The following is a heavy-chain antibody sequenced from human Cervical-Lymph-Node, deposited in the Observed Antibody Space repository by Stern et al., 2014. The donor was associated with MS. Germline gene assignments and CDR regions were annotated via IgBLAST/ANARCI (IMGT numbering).Heavy chain of an antibody. D-gene: IGHD2-8*02. CDR3: ARHRCTGGSCLLDY. V-gene: IGHV3-21*01. CDR1: GFTFSAYT. CDR2: ISKSSTDK. Sequence: EVQLEESGGGLVKPGGSLRLSCAASGFTFSAYTMDWVRQAPGKGLEWVSSISKSSTDKDYADSVKGRFTISRDNAKNSLSLQMNTRKVEDTAVYYCARHRCTGGSCLLDYWGQGILVAVSS. J-gene: IGHJ4*02.